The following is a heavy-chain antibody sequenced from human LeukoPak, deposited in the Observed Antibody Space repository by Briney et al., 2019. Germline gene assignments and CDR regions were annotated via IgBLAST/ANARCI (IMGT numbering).Heavy chain of an antibody. V-gene: IGHV4-30-2*01. CDR2: INHSGST. Sequence: PSQTLSLTCAVSGGSISSGGYYWNWIRQPPGKGLEWIGEINHSGSTHYNPSLKSRVTISVDTSKNQFSLKLSSVTAADTAVYYCARRADSGSNPAYDDYWGQGTLVTVSS. CDR1: GGSISSGGYY. CDR3: ARRADSGSNPAYDDY. J-gene: IGHJ4*02. D-gene: IGHD6-6*01.